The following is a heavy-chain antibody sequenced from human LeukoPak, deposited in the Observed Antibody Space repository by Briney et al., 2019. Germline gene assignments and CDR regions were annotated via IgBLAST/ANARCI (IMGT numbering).Heavy chain of an antibody. D-gene: IGHD3-10*01. Sequence: GGSLCLSCAASGFTVSSNYMSWVRQAPGKGLEWVSGIYSGGSTYYADSVKGRFTISRDNSKNTLYLQMNSLRAEDTAVYYCASEITIVRGAPYYMDVWGKGTTVTVSS. CDR2: IYSGGST. V-gene: IGHV3-53*01. CDR3: ASEITIVRGAPYYMDV. J-gene: IGHJ6*03. CDR1: GFTVSSNY.